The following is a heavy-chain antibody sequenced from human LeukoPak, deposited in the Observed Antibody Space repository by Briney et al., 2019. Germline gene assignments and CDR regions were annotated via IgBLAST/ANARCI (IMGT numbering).Heavy chain of an antibody. CDR1: GGTFSSYA. CDR3: AREPTYDFWSGYDLIGFDP. V-gene: IGHV1-69*13. D-gene: IGHD3-3*01. Sequence: SVKVSCKASGGTFSSYAISWVRQAPGQGLEWMGGIIPIFGTANYAQKFQGRVTITADESTSTAYMELSSLRSEDTAVYYCAREPTYDFWSGYDLIGFDPWGQGTLVAVSS. J-gene: IGHJ5*02. CDR2: IIPIFGTA.